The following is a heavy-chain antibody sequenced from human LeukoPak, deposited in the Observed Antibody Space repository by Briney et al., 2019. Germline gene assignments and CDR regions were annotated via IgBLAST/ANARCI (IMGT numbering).Heavy chain of an antibody. D-gene: IGHD2-2*01. CDR2: ISGIDET. V-gene: IGHV2-5*01. Sequence: SGPTLVKPTQTLTFTCTLSDFSLNTAAAAVVLIRQPPGEAPEWLALISGIDETRYRPTLNNRLTITRDACKNQVVLTMTNMDPVDTATYYCALRKPGANNWLHPRGQGILVSVSS. CDR1: DFSLNTAAAA. CDR3: ALRKPGANNWLHP. J-gene: IGHJ5*02.